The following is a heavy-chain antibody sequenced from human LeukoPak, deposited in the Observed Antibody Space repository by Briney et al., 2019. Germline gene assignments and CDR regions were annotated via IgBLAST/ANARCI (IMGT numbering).Heavy chain of an antibody. J-gene: IGHJ4*02. CDR1: GFTFSSYG. CDR3: ASDRGTGTTDGYTAKWLVPFDY. CDR2: IWYDGSNK. Sequence: GGSLRLSCAASGFTFSSYGMHWVRQAPGKGLEWVAVIWYDGSNKYYADSVKGRFTISRDNSKNTLYLQMNSLRAEDTAVYYCASDRGTGTTDGYTAKWLVPFDYWGQGTLVTVSS. V-gene: IGHV3-33*01. D-gene: IGHD5-24*01.